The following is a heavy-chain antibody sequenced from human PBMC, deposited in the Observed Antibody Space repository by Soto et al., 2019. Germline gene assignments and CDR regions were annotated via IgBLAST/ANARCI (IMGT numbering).Heavy chain of an antibody. CDR3: AHMIEGAFFAH. V-gene: IGHV2-5*02. CDR2: VYWDDYK. J-gene: IGHJ4*02. Sequence: GXTLETPTQTLTXTCTFSWVSLSTSGMGVVWIRQPPGKALEWLALVYWDDYKRYSPSLKSRLTITKENSKNQVVLKMTYLDTVDTATYYCAHMIEGAFFAHWGQGTLVPVS. D-gene: IGHD2-21*01. CDR1: WVSLSTSGMG.